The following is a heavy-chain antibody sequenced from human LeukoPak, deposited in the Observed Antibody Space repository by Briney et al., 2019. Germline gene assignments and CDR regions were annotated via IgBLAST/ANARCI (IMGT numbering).Heavy chain of an antibody. CDR2: ISYDGSNK. CDR1: GFTFSSYA. D-gene: IGHD2-2*01. Sequence: GGSLRLSCAASGFTFSSYAMHWVRQAPGKGLEWVAVISYDGSNKYYADSVKGRFTISRDNSKNTLYLQMNSLRAEDTAVYYCAREASEFVVVPAAIDYWGQGTLVTVSS. CDR3: AREASEFVVVPAAIDY. V-gene: IGHV3-30-3*01. J-gene: IGHJ4*02.